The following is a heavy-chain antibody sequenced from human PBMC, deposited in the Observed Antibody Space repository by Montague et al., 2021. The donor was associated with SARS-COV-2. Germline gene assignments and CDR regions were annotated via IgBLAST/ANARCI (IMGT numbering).Heavy chain of an antibody. CDR2: IYSNGYT. D-gene: IGHD2-15*01. V-gene: IGHV4-39*01. CDR1: EGWNRGALR. Sequence: SETLSLTCTRPEGWNRGALRKRTRLNHSHQGGLEGVGSIYSNGYTFYSPSLKSRITMSVDTSKNQFSLSLASVTATDTAVYYCARRGYAHSRLDDAFDIWGQGTMVTVSS. CDR3: ARRGYAHSRLDDAFDI. J-gene: IGHJ3*02.